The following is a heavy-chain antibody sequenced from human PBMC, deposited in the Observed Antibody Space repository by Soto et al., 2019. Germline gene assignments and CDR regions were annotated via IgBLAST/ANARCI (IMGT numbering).Heavy chain of an antibody. D-gene: IGHD5-18*01. CDR3: ARINGYSYGRYYYYYGMDV. J-gene: IGHJ6*02. CDR1: GFSLSTIGVG. CDR2: IFSNDEK. Sequence: SGPTLVNPTQTLTLTCTFSGFSLSTIGVGVGWIRQPPGKALEWLAHIFSNDEKSYSTSLKSRLTISKDTSKSQVVLTMTNMDPVDTATYYCARINGYSYGRYYYYYGMDVWGQGTTVTVSS. V-gene: IGHV2-26*01.